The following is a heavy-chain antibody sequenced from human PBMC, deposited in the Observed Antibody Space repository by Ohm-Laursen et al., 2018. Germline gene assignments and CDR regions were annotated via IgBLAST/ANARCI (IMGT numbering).Heavy chain of an antibody. Sequence: GTLSLTCTVSSVSISSYYWIRIRQPPGKGLEWIGYIYYSGSTNYSPSLRSRVTISLDTSKNQFSLKLSSVTAADTAVYYCARELAYYDSSGLDAFDIWGQGTMVTVSS. D-gene: IGHD3-22*01. CDR1: SVSISSYY. CDR3: ARELAYYDSSGLDAFDI. CDR2: IYYSGST. J-gene: IGHJ3*02. V-gene: IGHV4-59*01.